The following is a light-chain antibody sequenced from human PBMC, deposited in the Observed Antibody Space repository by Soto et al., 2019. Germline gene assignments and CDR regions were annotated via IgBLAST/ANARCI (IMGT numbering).Light chain of an antibody. V-gene: IGLV1-44*01. CDR3: ATWDDSLNGLV. CDR2: NND. CDR1: SSNIGSHF. Sequence: QSVLTQTPSASGTPGQRVTISCSGSSSNIGSHFVNWYQQLPGTAPKLLMYNNDQRPSGVPDRFSGSKSGTSASLAISGLQSDDEADYHCATWDDSLNGLVFGGGTQLTVL. J-gene: IGLJ3*02.